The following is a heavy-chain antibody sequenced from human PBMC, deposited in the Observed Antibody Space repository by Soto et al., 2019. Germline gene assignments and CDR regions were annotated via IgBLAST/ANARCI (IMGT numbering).Heavy chain of an antibody. CDR1: GFTVCSYG. CDR2: ISYDGSNK. Sequence: WGSLRISCAASGFTVCSYGMHWVRQAPGKGLEWVAVISYDGSNKYYADSVKGRFTISRDNSKNTLYLQMNSLRAEDTAVYYCAKSFGVRGVLYYYYYGMDVWGQGTTVTVSS. V-gene: IGHV3-30*18. J-gene: IGHJ6*02. D-gene: IGHD3-10*01. CDR3: AKSFGVRGVLYYYYYGMDV.